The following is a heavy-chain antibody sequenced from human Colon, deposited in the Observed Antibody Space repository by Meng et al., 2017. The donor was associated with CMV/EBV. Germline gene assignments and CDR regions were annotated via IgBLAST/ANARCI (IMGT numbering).Heavy chain of an antibody. V-gene: IGHV4-59*11. J-gene: IGHJ4*02. D-gene: IGHD1-1*01. Sequence: SETLSLTCSVSGESMTSHYWTWIRQPPGKGLAWRGHVYYSGSATYSPSLRSRISISVDMSKNQFSLKLRSVTAADTAMYFCARGLGHASNNSHDYWGQGTLVTVSS. CDR1: GESMTSHY. CDR3: ARGLGHASNNSHDY. CDR2: VYYSGSA.